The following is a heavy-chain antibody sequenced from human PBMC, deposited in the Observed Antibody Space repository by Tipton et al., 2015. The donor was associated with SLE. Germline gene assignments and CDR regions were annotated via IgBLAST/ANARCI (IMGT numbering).Heavy chain of an antibody. CDR2: IIPILGIA. D-gene: IGHD6-13*01. V-gene: IGHV1-69*05. Sequence: QLVQSGAEVKKPGSSVKVSCKASGGTFSSYAISWVRQAPGQGLEWMGGIIPILGIANYAQKFQGRVTITTDESTSTAYMEPSSLRSEDTAVYYCARVGGYSSPRYPDYWGQGTLVTVSS. J-gene: IGHJ4*02. CDR3: ARVGGYSSPRYPDY. CDR1: GGTFSSYA.